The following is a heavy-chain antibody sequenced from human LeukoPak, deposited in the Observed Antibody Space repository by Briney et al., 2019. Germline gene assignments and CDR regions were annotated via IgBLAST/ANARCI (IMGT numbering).Heavy chain of an antibody. D-gene: IGHD5-24*01. CDR2: INHSGST. CDR3: ARYRGGGYNYLDF. CDR1: GGSFSASS. Sequence: SHTLSLTCAVDGGSFSASSWTSIRQPPGKGLDWIGEINHSGSTNYNPSLPSRVSMSVKTSENQFSLKLSSLTAADTAIYYCARYRGGGYNYLDFWGQGTPVTVSS. V-gene: IGHV4-34*01. J-gene: IGHJ4*02.